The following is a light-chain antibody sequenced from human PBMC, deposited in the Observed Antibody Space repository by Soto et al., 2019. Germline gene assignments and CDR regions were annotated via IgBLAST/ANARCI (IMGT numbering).Light chain of an antibody. J-gene: IGLJ1*01. CDR2: DVN. CDR1: SSDVGAYNY. V-gene: IGLV2-8*01. CDR3: IPYAGSDTYV. Sequence: QSVLTQPPSASGSPGQSVTISCTGTSSDVGAYNYVSWYQQHPAKAPKLMIYDVNKLPSGVPDRFSGSKSGNTASLTVSGLQADDEADYYCIPYAGSDTYVFGTGTKVTVL.